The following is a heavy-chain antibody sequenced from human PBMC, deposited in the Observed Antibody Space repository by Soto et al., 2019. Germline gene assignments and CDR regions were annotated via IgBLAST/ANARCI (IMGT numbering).Heavy chain of an antibody. CDR1: GGSSSSSSYY. CDR3: ARHPGRTVLDY. Sequence: SETLSLTCTGSGGSSSSSSYYWGWIRQPPGKGLEWIGSIYYSGRTYYNPSLKSRVTISVDTSKNQFSLKLSSVTAADTAVYSAARHPGRTVLDYWGQGTLVTVSS. CDR2: IYYSGRT. V-gene: IGHV4-39*01. J-gene: IGHJ4*02.